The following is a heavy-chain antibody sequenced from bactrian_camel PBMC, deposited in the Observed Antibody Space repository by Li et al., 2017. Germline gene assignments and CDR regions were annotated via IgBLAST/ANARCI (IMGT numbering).Heavy chain of an antibody. Sequence: QLVESGGGSVQAGGSLRLSCAASGYIYNIGCMGWFRQAPGKEREGVAYIVRGTGRPTYADSVKGRFTITQDNAKMTVYLQMNNLKPEDTAMYYCSADRGDCYIGARCYDSSLPSSGYWGQGTQVTVS. J-gene: IGHJ6*01. CDR1: GYIYNIGC. CDR3: SADRGDCYIGARCYDSSLPSSGY. CDR2: IVRGTGRP. D-gene: IGHD3*01. V-gene: IGHV3S53*01.